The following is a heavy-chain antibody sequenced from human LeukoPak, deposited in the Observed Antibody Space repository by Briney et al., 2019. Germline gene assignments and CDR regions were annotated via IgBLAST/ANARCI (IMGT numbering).Heavy chain of an antibody. CDR3: ARAGSSSVGYYFDY. V-gene: IGHV1-69*05. D-gene: IGHD6-6*01. CDR2: IIPIFGTA. Sequence: VASVKVSCKASGGTFSSYAISWVRQAPGQGLEWMGGIIPIFGTANYAQKFQGRVTITTDESTSTACMELSSLRSENTAVYYCARAGSSSVGYYFDYWGQGTLVTVSS. J-gene: IGHJ4*02. CDR1: GGTFSSYA.